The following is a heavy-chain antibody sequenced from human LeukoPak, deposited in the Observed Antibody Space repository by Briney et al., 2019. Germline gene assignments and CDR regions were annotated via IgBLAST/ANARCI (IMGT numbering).Heavy chain of an antibody. V-gene: IGHV4-59*08. CDR3: ARLARPSSGWSIFDY. CDR2: TYDSGDT. D-gene: IGHD6-19*01. J-gene: IGHJ4*02. Sequence: SETLSLTCTSSVGSITSYSWSWIRQPPGKGLEWIGFTYDSGDTTSNPSLKSRLTISVDTSKKYFSLKLSYVTAADTAVYYCARLARPSSGWSIFDYWGEGPLVPVSS. CDR1: VGSITSYS.